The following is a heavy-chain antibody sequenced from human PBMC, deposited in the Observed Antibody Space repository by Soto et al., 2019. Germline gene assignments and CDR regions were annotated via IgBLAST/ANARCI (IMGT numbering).Heavy chain of an antibody. CDR1: GDPISTNYF. J-gene: IGHJ4*02. Sequence: QVLLQESGPGLVQPSGTLSLSCAVSGDPISTNYFWGWVRQPPGKGLEWVGDISHSGSVNYNPSLKSRVTISIDKSKNQFSLKLNSVTAADTAVYYCARSFGWYAIDYWGQGTLVIVSS. CDR3: ARSFGWYAIDY. CDR2: ISHSGSV. D-gene: IGHD6-19*01. V-gene: IGHV4-4*02.